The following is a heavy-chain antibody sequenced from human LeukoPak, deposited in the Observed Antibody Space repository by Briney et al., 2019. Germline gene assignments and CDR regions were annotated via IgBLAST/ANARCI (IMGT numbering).Heavy chain of an antibody. CDR2: IIPIFGTA. CDR1: GGTFSSYA. J-gene: IGHJ5*02. CDR3: AREERLTMIVVELYWFDP. V-gene: IGHV1-69*06. Sequence: SVKVSCKASGGTFSSYAISWVRQAPGQGLEWMGGIIPIFGTANYAQKFQGRVTITADKSTSTAYMELSSLRSEDTAVCYCAREERLTMIVVELYWFDPWGQGTLVTVSS. D-gene: IGHD3-22*01.